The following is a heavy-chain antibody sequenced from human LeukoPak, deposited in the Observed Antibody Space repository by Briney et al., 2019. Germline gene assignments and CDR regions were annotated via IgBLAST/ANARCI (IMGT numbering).Heavy chain of an antibody. V-gene: IGHV3-48*01. CDR1: GFTFSSSS. D-gene: IGHD3-22*01. J-gene: IGHJ4*02. CDR2: ISSSSSTI. Sequence: GGSLRLSCAASGFTFSSSSMNWVRQAPGKGLEWVSYISSSSSTIYYADSGKGRFTISRDNSKNKLYLQMNSLRAEDTAVYYCARGSGDSSGYYVYGFDYWGQGTLVTVSS. CDR3: ARGSGDSSGYYVYGFDY.